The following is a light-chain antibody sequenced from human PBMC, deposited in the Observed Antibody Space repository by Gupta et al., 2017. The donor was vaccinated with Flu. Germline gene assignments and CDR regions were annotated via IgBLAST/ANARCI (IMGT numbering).Light chain of an antibody. J-gene: IGLJ3*02. V-gene: IGLV1-44*01. Sequence: GQRVTISCSGSSSNIGSNTVNWYQQLPGTAPKLLIYSNNQRPSGVPDRFSGSKSGTSASLAISGLQSEDEADYYCAAWDDSLWVFGGGTKLTVL. CDR3: AAWDDSLWV. CDR1: SSNIGSNT. CDR2: SNN.